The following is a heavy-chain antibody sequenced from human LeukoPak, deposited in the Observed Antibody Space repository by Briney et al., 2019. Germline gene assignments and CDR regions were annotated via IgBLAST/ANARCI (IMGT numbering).Heavy chain of an antibody. CDR1: GGSISSSSYY. J-gene: IGHJ3*02. Sequence: PSETLSLTCTVSGGSISSSSYYWGWIRQPPGKGLEWIGSIYYSGSTYYNPSLKSRVTISVDTSKNQFSLKLSSVTAADTAVYYCARPIPLGGGAEDAFDIWGQGTMVTVSS. CDR2: IYYSGST. V-gene: IGHV4-39*01. D-gene: IGHD2-15*01. CDR3: ARPIPLGGGAEDAFDI.